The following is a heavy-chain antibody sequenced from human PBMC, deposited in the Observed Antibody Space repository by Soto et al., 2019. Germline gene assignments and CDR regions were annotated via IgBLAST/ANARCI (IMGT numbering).Heavy chain of an antibody. J-gene: IGHJ6*02. D-gene: IGHD5-18*01. Sequence: SETLSLTCTVSGGSISSYYWSWIRQPPGKGLEWIGYIYYSGSTNYNPSLKSRVTISVDTSKNQFSLKLSSVTAADTAVYYCARVLGSYGYYYYGMDVWGQGTTVTVSS. V-gene: IGHV4-59*01. CDR2: IYYSGST. CDR1: GGSISSYY. CDR3: ARVLGSYGYYYYGMDV.